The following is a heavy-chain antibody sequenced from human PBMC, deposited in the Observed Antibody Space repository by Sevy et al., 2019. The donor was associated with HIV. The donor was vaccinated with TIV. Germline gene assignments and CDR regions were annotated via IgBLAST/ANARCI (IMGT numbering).Heavy chain of an antibody. Sequence: GGSLRLSCAASGFSFSNYWMSWVRQAPGKGLEWVANIKRDGSEKYYVASVKGRFTISRENAKTSLFLQMNSLRGEDTAVYYCARDCSSARCLWGMDVWGQGTTVTVSS. CDR2: IKRDGSEK. CDR1: GFSFSNYW. J-gene: IGHJ6*02. D-gene: IGHD2-2*01. V-gene: IGHV3-7*03. CDR3: ARDCSSARCLWGMDV.